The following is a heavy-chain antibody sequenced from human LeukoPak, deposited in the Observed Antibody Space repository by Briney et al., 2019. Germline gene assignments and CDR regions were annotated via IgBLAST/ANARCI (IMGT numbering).Heavy chain of an antibody. CDR2: ISSSSSYI. D-gene: IGHD6-19*01. Sequence: GGSLRLSCAASGFTFSSYSMNWVRQAPGKGLEWVSSISSSSSYIYYADSVKGRFTISRDNAKNSLYLQMNSLRAEDTGVYYCAREDQWLATDAFDIWGQGTMVTVSS. CDR3: AREDQWLATDAFDI. V-gene: IGHV3-21*01. J-gene: IGHJ3*02. CDR1: GFTFSSYS.